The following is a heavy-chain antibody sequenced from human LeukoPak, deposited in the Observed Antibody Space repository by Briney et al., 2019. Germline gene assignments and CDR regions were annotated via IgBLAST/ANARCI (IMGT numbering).Heavy chain of an antibody. J-gene: IGHJ3*02. CDR2: LRYDGTNT. Sequence: GGSLRLSCAASGFIFSSYGMHWVRQAPGKGLEWVAFLRYDGTNTHYADPVKGRFTISRDNSKNTLFLEMNSLRAEDTAVYYCAKDTCSTSCYIGALDIWGLGTLVTVSS. CDR1: GFIFSSYG. V-gene: IGHV3-30*02. CDR3: AKDTCSTSCYIGALDI. D-gene: IGHD2-2*02.